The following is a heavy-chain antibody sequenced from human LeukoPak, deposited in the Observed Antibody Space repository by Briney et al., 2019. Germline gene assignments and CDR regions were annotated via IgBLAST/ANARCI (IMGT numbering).Heavy chain of an antibody. J-gene: IGHJ4*02. CDR3: AREETAMVEPSYDY. D-gene: IGHD5-18*01. CDR2: IYYSGST. Sequence: SETLSLTCTVSGGSISSSSYYWGWIRQPPGKGLEWIGSIYYSGSTYYNPSLKSRVTISVDTSKNQFSLKLSSVTAADTAVYYCAREETAMVEPSYDYWGQGTLVTVSS. V-gene: IGHV4-39*07. CDR1: GGSISSSSYY.